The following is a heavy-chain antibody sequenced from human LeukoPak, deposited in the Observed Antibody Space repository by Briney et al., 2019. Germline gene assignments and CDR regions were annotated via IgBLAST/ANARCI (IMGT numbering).Heavy chain of an antibody. CDR2: IRYDGTVK. CDR3: ARDPDFSSFDY. V-gene: IGHV3-7*01. D-gene: IGHD6-13*01. CDR1: GINFRTSW. J-gene: IGHJ4*02. Sequence: GGSLRLSCTASGINFRTSWMSWVRQSPGKGLEFLANIRYDGTVKNYVDSVKGRFTISRDNPKNSMYLQMDSLRAEDTAVYYCARDPDFSSFDYWGQGALATVSS.